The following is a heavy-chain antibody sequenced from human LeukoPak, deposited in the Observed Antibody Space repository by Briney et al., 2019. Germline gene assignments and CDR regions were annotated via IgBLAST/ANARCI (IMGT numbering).Heavy chain of an antibody. CDR1: GGSISSSSYY. D-gene: IGHD2-15*01. CDR2: IYYSGST. Sequence: PSETLSLTCTVSGGSISSSSYYWGWIRQPPGKGLEWIGYIYYSGSTNYNPSLKSRVTISVDTSKNQFSLKLSSVTAADTAVYYCARGGWSLDYWGHGTLVTVSS. V-gene: IGHV4-61*05. CDR3: ARGGWSLDY. J-gene: IGHJ4*01.